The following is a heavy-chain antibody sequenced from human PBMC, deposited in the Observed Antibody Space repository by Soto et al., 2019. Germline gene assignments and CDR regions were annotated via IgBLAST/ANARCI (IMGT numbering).Heavy chain of an antibody. D-gene: IGHD2-8*01. CDR1: GFTFSNHG. CDR3: ARQDMVSYYFDS. CDR2: IWYDGSYK. V-gene: IGHV3-33*01. Sequence: QVQLVESGGGVVQPGRSLRLSCAASGFTFSNHGMHWVRQAPGKGLGWVAVIWYDGSYKYYADSVKGRFTISRDNSKNTLYLQMNSLRAEDTALYYCARQDMVSYYFDSWGQGTLVTVSS. J-gene: IGHJ4*02.